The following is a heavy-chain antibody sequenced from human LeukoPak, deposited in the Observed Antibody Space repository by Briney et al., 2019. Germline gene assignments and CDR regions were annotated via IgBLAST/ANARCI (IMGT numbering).Heavy chain of an antibody. V-gene: IGHV3-53*05. J-gene: IGHJ6*02. CDR2: IYSGGST. D-gene: IGHD4-17*01. Sequence: QAGGSLRLSCAASGFTVSSNYMSWVRQAPGKGLEWVSVIYSGGSTYYADSVKGRFTISRDNSKNTLYLQMNSLRAEDTAVYYCAKGGDGDDYGDYSDYYGMDVWGQGTTVTVSS. CDR1: GFTVSSNY. CDR3: AKGGDGDDYGDYSDYYGMDV.